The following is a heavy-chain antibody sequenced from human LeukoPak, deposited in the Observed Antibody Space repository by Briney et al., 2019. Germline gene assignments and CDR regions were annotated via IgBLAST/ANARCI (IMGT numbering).Heavy chain of an antibody. J-gene: IGHJ4*02. V-gene: IGHV1-46*01. D-gene: IGHD5-18*01. CDR3: AYSGYSCGFDY. CDR1: GYTFTSYY. CDR2: INPSGGST. Sequence: ASVKVSCKASGYTFTSYYMHWVRQAPGHGLEWMGIINPSGGSTSYAQKFQGRVTMTRDTSTSTVYMELSSLRSEDTAVYYCAYSGYSCGFDYWGQGTLVTVSS.